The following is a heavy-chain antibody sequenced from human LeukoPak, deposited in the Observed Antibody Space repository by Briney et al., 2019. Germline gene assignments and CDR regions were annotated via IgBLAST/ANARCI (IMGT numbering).Heavy chain of an antibody. J-gene: IGHJ5*02. CDR2: IYYSGST. D-gene: IGHD5-24*01. CDR1: GGSISSHY. CDR3: ARAGDGYNPRSYNWFDP. V-gene: IGHV4-59*11. Sequence: PSETLSLTCTVSGGSISSHYWSWIRQPPGKGLGWIGYIYYSGSTNYNPSLKSRVTISVDTSKNQFSLKLSSVTAADTAVYYCARAGDGYNPRSYNWFDPWGQGTLVTVSS.